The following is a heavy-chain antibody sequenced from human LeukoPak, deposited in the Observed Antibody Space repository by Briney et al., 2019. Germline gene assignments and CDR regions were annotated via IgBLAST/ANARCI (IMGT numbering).Heavy chain of an antibody. CDR3: ARNLIPEQLVLNF. CDR2: IYYTGST. J-gene: IGHJ4*02. D-gene: IGHD6-13*01. Sequence: SETLSLTCAVYGGSFSGYYWNWIRQAPGKGLEWIGYIYYTGSTNKNPSLKSRVTMSVDTSKNQFSLNLKSVTPEDTAVYYCARNLIPEQLVLNFWGQGILVTVSS. V-gene: IGHV4-34*11. CDR1: GGSFSGYY.